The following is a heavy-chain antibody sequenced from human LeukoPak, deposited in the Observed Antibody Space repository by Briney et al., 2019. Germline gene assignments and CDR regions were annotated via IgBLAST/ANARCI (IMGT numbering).Heavy chain of an antibody. CDR3: ARAPDSSGYYYVS. V-gene: IGHV1-69*13. D-gene: IGHD3-22*01. CDR2: IIPIFGTA. CDR1: GGTFSSYA. J-gene: IGHJ4*02. Sequence: GASVKVSCKASGGTFSSYAISWVRQAPGQGLEWMGGIIPIFGTANYAQKIQGRVTITADESTSTAYMELSGLRSEDTAVYYCARAPDSSGYYYVSWRQGTLVTVSS.